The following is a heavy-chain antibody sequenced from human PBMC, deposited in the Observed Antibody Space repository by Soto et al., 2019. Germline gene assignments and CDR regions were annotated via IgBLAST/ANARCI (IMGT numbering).Heavy chain of an antibody. CDR2: IWYDGSNK. Sequence: PGGSLRLSCAASGFTFSSYGMHWVRQAPGKGLEWVAVIWYDGSNKYYADSVKGRFTISRDNSKNTLYLQMNSLRAEDTAVYYCARDSHAAYCSSTSCYNPGESYYYYYGMDVWGQGTTVTVSS. J-gene: IGHJ6*02. D-gene: IGHD2-2*02. CDR1: GFTFSSYG. CDR3: ARDSHAAYCSSTSCYNPGESYYYYYGMDV. V-gene: IGHV3-33*01.